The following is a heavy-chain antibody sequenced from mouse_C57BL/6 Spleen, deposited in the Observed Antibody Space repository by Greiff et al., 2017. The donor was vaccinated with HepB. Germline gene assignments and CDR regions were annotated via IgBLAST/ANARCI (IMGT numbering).Heavy chain of an antibody. CDR3: ARQDYYYGSSYAMDY. Sequence: EVHLVESGGGLVKPGGSLKLSCAASGFTFSDYGMHWVRQAPEKGLEWVAYISSGSSTIYYADTVKGRFTISRDNAKNTLFLQMTSLRSEDTAMYYCARQDYYYGSSYAMDYWGQGTSVTVSS. V-gene: IGHV5-17*01. CDR1: GFTFSDYG. D-gene: IGHD1-1*01. J-gene: IGHJ4*01. CDR2: ISSGSSTI.